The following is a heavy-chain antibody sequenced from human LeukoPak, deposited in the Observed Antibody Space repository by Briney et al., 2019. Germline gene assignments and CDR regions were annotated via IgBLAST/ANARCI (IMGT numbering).Heavy chain of an antibody. CDR1: GYTFTSYY. Sequence: GASVKVSCKASGYTFTSYYMHWVRQAPGQGLEWMGIINPSGGGTSYAQKFQGRVTITADKSTSTAYMELSSLRSEDTAVYYCARDNSVEDTAWWFDPWGQGTLVTVSS. D-gene: IGHD4-23*01. CDR2: INPSGGGT. CDR3: ARDNSVEDTAWWFDP. V-gene: IGHV1-46*01. J-gene: IGHJ5*02.